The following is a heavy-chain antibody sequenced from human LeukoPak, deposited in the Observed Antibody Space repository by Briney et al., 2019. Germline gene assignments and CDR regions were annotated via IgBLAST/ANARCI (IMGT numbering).Heavy chain of an antibody. Sequence: PGGSLRLSCAASGFTFSSYAMSWVRQAPGKGLEWVSAISGSGGSTYYADSVKGRFTISRDNSKNTLYLQMNSLRAKDTAVYYCAKDSVYYDSSGYFDYWGQGTLVTVSS. J-gene: IGHJ4*02. D-gene: IGHD3-22*01. CDR1: GFTFSSYA. CDR3: AKDSVYYDSSGYFDY. CDR2: ISGSGGST. V-gene: IGHV3-23*01.